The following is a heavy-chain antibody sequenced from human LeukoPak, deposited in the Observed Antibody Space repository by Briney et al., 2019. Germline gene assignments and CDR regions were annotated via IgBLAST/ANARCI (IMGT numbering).Heavy chain of an antibody. CDR1: AYTFTNYG. J-gene: IGHJ4*02. V-gene: IGHV1-18*01. Sequence: GASVTVSCMSSAYTFTNYGISWVRQAPGQGLEWMGWISAYNGNTNYAQKLQGRVTMTTDTSTSIAYMELRSLRSDDTAVYYCARGQLGTIDYWGQGTLVTVSS. CDR3: ARGQLGTIDY. D-gene: IGHD2-2*01. CDR2: ISAYNGNT.